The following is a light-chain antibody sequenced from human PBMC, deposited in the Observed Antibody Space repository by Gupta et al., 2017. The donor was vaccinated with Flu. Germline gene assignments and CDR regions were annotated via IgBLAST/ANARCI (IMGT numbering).Light chain of an antibody. CDR3: QHYDSPGWT. CDR1: LNISTW. CDR2: KAT. J-gene: IGKJ1*01. Sequence: PSTLSASIGDRVTISCRASLNISTWLAWYQQKPGKAPKVLIYKATYSENGVPSRFSGSGSGTEFTLTISSLQPDDFATYYCQHYDSPGWTFGQGTKVEIK. V-gene: IGKV1-5*03.